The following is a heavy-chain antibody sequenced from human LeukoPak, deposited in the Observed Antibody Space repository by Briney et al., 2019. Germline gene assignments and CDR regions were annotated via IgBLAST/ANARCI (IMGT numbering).Heavy chain of an antibody. CDR3: ATGSSSWPPSSFGY. CDR2: IYYSGST. CDR1: GGSISSSSYY. D-gene: IGHD6-13*01. J-gene: IGHJ4*02. Sequence: PSETLSLTCTVSGGSISSSSYYWGWIRQPPGKGLEWIGSIYYSGSTYYNPSLKSRVTISVDTSKNQFSLKLSSVTAADTAVYYCATGSSSWPPSSFGYWGQGTLVTVSS. V-gene: IGHV4-39*01.